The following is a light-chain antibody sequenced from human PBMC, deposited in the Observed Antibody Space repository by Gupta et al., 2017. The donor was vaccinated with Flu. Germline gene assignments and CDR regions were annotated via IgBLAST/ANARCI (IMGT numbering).Light chain of an antibody. CDR1: NFGRIS. CDR3: PVWDRGGERLV. V-gene: IGLV3-21*02. Sequence: GQTARISCGGTNFGRISVHWYQQKPGQDPVLVCLENSVRPSGIPERFSGSNSGETATPKLTMVEAADEAVDVGPVWDRGGERLVFGGGTKLTVL. CDR2: ENS. J-gene: IGLJ3*02.